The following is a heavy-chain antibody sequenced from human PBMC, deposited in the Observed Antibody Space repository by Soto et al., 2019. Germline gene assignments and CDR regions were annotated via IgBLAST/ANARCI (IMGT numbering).Heavy chain of an antibody. CDR1: GGSITRRSSY. CDR2: FYDGNT. J-gene: IGHJ4*02. D-gene: IGHD3-10*01. V-gene: IGHV4-39*01. CDR3: ATTRGLAVGGSFDY. Sequence: KPSETLSLTCIVSGGSITRRSSYWAWIRQPPGKGLEWVGTFYDGNTYHNPSLRSRITIAVDTSKNQFSLKLSSVAAADTAFYYCATTRGLAVGGSFDYWGQGMLVTVS.